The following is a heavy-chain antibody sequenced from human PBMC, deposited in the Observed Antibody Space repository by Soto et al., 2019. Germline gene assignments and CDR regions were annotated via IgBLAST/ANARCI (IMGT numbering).Heavy chain of an antibody. D-gene: IGHD3-10*01. CDR3: AKTKTEYYGSGSYYTNWFDP. J-gene: IGHJ5*02. CDR1: GGSISSGGYY. V-gene: IGHV4-31*03. CDR2: IYYSGST. Sequence: QVQLQESGPGLVKPSQTLSLTCTVSGGSISSGGYYWSWIRQHPGKGLEWIGYIYYSGSTYYNPSLKSRVTISVDASKNQFSLKLSSVTAADTAVYYCAKTKTEYYGSGSYYTNWFDPWGQGTPVTVSS.